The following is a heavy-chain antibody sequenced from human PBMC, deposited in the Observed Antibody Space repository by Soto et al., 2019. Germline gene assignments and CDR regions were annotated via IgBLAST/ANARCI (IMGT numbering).Heavy chain of an antibody. CDR3: ARDYGTVVFHSYYYYCRMDV. D-gene: IGHD1-1*01. CDR2: INPSGGST. J-gene: IGHJ6*02. Sequence: ASLKVSCNASGDTFTSYYMHGGRQAPGQGLEGRGIINPSGGSTSYAQKFQGRVTMTRDTSTSTVYMELSSLSSEDTAVYYCARDYGTVVFHSYYYYCRMDVWGPGTTVPVSS. CDR1: GDTFTSYY. V-gene: IGHV1-46*01.